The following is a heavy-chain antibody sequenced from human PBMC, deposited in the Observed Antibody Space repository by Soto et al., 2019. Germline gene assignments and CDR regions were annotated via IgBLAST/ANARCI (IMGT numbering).Heavy chain of an antibody. V-gene: IGHV3-23*01. CDR3: AREQIAVSAPFDY. CDR1: GFTLNSYA. J-gene: IGHJ4*02. Sequence: EVQLLESGGGLVQPGGSLRLSCVASGFTLNSYAMNWVRQAPGKGLEWVSAVRESGGDTYYADSVRGRFTISRDNSKNTLYLRMNSLRVEDTAVYYCAREQIAVSAPFDYWGQGTLVTVSS. CDR2: VRESGGDT. D-gene: IGHD6-19*01.